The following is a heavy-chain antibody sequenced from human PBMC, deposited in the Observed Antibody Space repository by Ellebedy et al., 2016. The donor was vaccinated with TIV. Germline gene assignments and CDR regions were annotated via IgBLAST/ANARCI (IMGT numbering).Heavy chain of an antibody. J-gene: IGHJ1*01. D-gene: IGHD3-10*01. Sequence: GGSLRLXXRTSGYTFTNYWIGWVRQTPGKGLEWVGLIHPGGSNATYSPSFQGQVTISADKSISTAYLQWSSLKASDTAMYYCVITMVWGAKNRWEHFQHWGQGTLVTVSS. CDR1: GYTFTNYW. CDR3: VITMVWGAKNRWEHFQH. CDR2: IHPGGSNA. V-gene: IGHV5-51*01.